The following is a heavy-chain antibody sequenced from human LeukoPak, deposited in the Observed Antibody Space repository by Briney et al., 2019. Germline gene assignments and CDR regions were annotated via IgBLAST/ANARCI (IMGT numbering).Heavy chain of an antibody. V-gene: IGHV4-4*07. CDR2: IYSSGST. J-gene: IGHJ4*02. Sequence: SETLSLTCTVSGGSINSYYWSWIRQPAGKGLAWIGRIYSSGSTNYNPSLKCRVSMSVDTSKNQFSLKLTSVTAADTAVYYCARGGKATVVTMWGQGILVTVSS. D-gene: IGHD4-23*01. CDR1: GGSINSYY. CDR3: ARGGKATVVTM.